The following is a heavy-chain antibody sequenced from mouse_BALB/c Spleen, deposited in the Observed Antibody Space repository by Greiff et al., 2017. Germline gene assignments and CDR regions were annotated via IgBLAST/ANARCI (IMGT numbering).Heavy chain of an antibody. CDR2: IWSGGST. D-gene: IGHD2-1*01. V-gene: IGHV2-2*02. Sequence: VKLMESGPGLVQPSQSLSITCTVSGFSLTSYGVHWVRQSPGKGLEWLGVIWSGGSTDYNAAFISRLSISKDNSKSQVFFKMNSLQANDTAIYYCARGGLYYGILYAMDYWGQGTSVTVSS. J-gene: IGHJ4*01. CDR1: GFSLTSYG. CDR3: ARGGLYYGILYAMDY.